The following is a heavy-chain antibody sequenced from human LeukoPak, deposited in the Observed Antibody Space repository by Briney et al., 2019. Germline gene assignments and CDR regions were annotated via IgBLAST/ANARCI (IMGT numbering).Heavy chain of an antibody. V-gene: IGHV4-59*01. CDR3: AGSSSSGSYWADY. Sequence: SETLSLTCTVSGGSISTYYWSWIRRPPGKGLEWIGYIYYSGSTSYNPSLKSRVTISVDTSKNQFSLKLTSVTAADTAVYYCAGSSSSGSYWADYWGQGTLVTVSS. D-gene: IGHD1-26*01. CDR2: IYYSGST. J-gene: IGHJ4*02. CDR1: GGSISTYY.